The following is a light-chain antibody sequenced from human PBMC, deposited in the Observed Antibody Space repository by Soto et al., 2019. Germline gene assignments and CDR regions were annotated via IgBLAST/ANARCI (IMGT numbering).Light chain of an antibody. CDR2: TND. CDR1: SSNIGTSS. CDR3: AVWDDSLNGHV. V-gene: IGLV1-44*01. Sequence: SVLTQPPSAPGTPSQTVTISCSGSSSNIGTSSVHWYKHLPGTAPKPLIYTNDQRPSGVPDRFSGSKSGTSASLAISGLQSEDEADYYCAVWDDSLNGHVFGAGTRSPS. J-gene: IGLJ1*01.